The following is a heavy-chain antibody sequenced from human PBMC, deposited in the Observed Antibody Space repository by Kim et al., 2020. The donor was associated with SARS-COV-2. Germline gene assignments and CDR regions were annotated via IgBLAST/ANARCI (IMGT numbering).Heavy chain of an antibody. CDR3: AKDDEGWFGDPAPVDY. V-gene: IGHV3-30*18. D-gene: IGHD3-10*01. J-gene: IGHJ4*02. CDR2: ISYDGSNK. CDR1: GFTFSSYG. Sequence: GGSLRLSCAASGFTFSSYGMHWVRQAPGKGLEWVAVISYDGSNKYYADSVKGRFTISRDNSKNTLYLQMNSLRAEDTAVYYCAKDDEGWFGDPAPVDYWGQGTLVTVSS.